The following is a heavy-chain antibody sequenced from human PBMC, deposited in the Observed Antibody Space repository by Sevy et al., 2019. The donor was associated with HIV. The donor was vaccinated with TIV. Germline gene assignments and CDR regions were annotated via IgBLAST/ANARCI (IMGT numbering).Heavy chain of an antibody. Sequence: ASVKVSCNASGYTFTSYRIYWVRQAPGQGLESMGWISAHNGDTNYAQKFQGRVTMITDTSTTTAYMDLRSLRSDDTALYYCARAYCSGGRCYSLAYWGQGTLVTVS. J-gene: IGHJ4*02. CDR1: GYTFTSYR. CDR3: ARAYCSGGRCYSLAY. CDR2: ISAHNGDT. D-gene: IGHD2-15*01. V-gene: IGHV1-18*01.